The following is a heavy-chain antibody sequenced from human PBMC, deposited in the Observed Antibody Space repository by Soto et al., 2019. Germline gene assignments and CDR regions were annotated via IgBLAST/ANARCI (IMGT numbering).Heavy chain of an antibody. CDR3: ARDNMARFDYHYYGMDV. D-gene: IGHD5-12*01. CDR1: GGSVSGGAYQ. V-gene: IGHV4-61*08. J-gene: IGHJ6*02. Sequence: QVQLQESGPGLARPSETLSLTCSVSGGSVSGGAYQWTWIRQPPGKGLEWIGYVHFSGGTNYNPSLESRVTISIDTSRDQFSLELTSLTAADTAVYFGARDNMARFDYHYYGMDVWGQGTTVTVSS. CDR2: VHFSGGT.